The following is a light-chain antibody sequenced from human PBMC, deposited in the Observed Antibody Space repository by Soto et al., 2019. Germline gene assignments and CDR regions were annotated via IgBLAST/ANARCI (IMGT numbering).Light chain of an antibody. V-gene: IGKV1-39*01. CDR2: AAS. CDR3: QQTYSTPQT. CDR1: QTISSY. Sequence: DIQMTQSPSSLSASVGDRVTISCRASQTISSYLNWYQQKPGKAPKLLIYAASSLQSGVPSRFSGSGSGTEFTLTISSLQPEYFATYYCQQTYSTPQTFGQGTKVEIK. J-gene: IGKJ1*01.